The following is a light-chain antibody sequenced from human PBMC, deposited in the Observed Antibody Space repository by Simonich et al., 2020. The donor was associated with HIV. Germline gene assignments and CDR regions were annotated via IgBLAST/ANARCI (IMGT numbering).Light chain of an antibody. CDR2: DAS. J-gene: IGKJ2*01. Sequence: EIVLTQSPATLSLSPGERATLSCRASQSVSSYLAWYQQKPGQAPRLLIYDASNRATGIPARFSGSGSGTDFTLTISSLEPEDFAVYYCQQYNNWPMFTFGQGTKVEIK. CDR3: QQYNNWPMFT. V-gene: IGKV3-11*01. CDR1: QSVSSY.